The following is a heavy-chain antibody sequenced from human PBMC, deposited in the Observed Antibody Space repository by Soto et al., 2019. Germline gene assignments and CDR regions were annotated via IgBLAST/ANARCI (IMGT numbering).Heavy chain of an antibody. Sequence: PSETLSLTCTVSGGSISSYYWSWIRQPPGKGLEWTGYIYYSGSTNYNPSLKSRVTISVDTSKNQFSLKLSSVTAADTAVYYCARGDRRDKYYDSSGYFWSAFDIWGQGTMVTVSS. J-gene: IGHJ3*02. CDR3: ARGDRRDKYYDSSGYFWSAFDI. CDR2: IYYSGST. D-gene: IGHD3-22*01. CDR1: GGSISSYY. V-gene: IGHV4-59*01.